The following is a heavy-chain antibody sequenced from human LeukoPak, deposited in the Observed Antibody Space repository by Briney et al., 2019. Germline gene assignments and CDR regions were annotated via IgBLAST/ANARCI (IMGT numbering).Heavy chain of an antibody. CDR1: GGSISSYY. CDR3: ARDARSEDYYDSIWSWFDP. V-gene: IGHV4-59*01. J-gene: IGHJ5*02. D-gene: IGHD3-22*01. Sequence: PSETLSLTCTVSGGSISSYYWSWIRQPPGKGLEWIGYIYYSGSTNYNPSLKSRVTISVDTSKNQFSLKLSSVTAADTAVYYCARDARSEDYYDSIWSWFDPWGQGTPVTVSS. CDR2: IYYSGST.